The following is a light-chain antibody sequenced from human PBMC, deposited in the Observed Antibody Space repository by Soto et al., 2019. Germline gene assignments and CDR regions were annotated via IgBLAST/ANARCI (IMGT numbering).Light chain of an antibody. J-gene: IGKJ1*01. V-gene: IGKV1-5*03. CDR1: QSVSTY. CDR2: KAS. Sequence: DIQMTQSPSTLSASVGDRVTISCRASQSVSTYLAWYQQKPGKAPKCLIYKASSLERGVPSRFRGSGSGTEFTLTISSLQPDDFATYYCQQYYGYSWTFGQGTKVEIK. CDR3: QQYYGYSWT.